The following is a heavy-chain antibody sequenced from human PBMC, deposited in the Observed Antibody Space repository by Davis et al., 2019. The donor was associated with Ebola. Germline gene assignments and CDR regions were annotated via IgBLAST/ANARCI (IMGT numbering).Heavy chain of an antibody. CDR1: GYSFPYSW. J-gene: IGHJ6*02. CDR3: ARLPSCPTAPGNDYNGMDV. V-gene: IGHV5-51*01. CDR2: INPADSDT. D-gene: IGHD6-13*01. Sequence: GESLKISCKGSGYSFPYSWIAWVRQMPGKALEWMGSINPADSDTRYSPSFQGQVTISADKSVSTASLQWSSLKASDNAMYYSARLPSCPTAPGNDYNGMDVWGQGTTVTVSS.